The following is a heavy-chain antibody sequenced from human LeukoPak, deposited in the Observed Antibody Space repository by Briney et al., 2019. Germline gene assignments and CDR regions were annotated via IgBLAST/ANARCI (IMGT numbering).Heavy chain of an antibody. CDR3: AKDGRVGYGYDIDY. D-gene: IGHD5-18*01. V-gene: IGHV3-43*01. Sequence: GGSLRLSCAASGFTFSSYAMSWVRQAPGKGLEWVSLISWDGGSTYYADSVKGRFTISRDNSKNSLYLQMNSLRTEDTALYYCAKDGRVGYGYDIDYWGQGTLVTVSS. CDR2: ISWDGGST. CDR1: GFTFSSYA. J-gene: IGHJ4*02.